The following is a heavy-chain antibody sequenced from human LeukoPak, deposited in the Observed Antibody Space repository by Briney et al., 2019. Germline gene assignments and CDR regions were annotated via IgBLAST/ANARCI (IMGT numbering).Heavy chain of an antibody. V-gene: IGHV3-23*01. J-gene: IGHJ4*02. CDR2: ISGSGGST. CDR3: AKAVGQIAAAARTIDY. CDR1: GFTFSSYA. D-gene: IGHD6-13*01. Sequence: QAGGSLRLSCAASGFTFSSYAMSWVRQAPGKGLEWVSAISGSGGSTYYADSVKGRFTISRDNSKNTLDLQMNSLRAEDTAVYYCAKAVGQIAAAARTIDYWGQGTLVTVSS.